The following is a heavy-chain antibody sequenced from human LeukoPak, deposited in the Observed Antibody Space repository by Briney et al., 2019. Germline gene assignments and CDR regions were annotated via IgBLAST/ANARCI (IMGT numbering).Heavy chain of an antibody. CDR2: IRYDGSNK. CDR3: AKPYTIFGVDITTDAFDI. CDR1: GFTFSSYG. D-gene: IGHD3-3*01. J-gene: IGHJ3*02. Sequence: GGSLRLSCAASGFTFSSYGMHWVRQAPGKGLEWVAFIRYDGSNKYYADSVKGRFTISRDNSKNTLYLQMNSLRAEDTAVYYCAKPYTIFGVDITTDAFDIWGQGTMVTVSS. V-gene: IGHV3-30*02.